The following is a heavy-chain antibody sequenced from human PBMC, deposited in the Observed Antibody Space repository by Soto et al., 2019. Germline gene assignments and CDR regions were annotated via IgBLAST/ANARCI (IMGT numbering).Heavy chain of an antibody. CDR1: GFTFTNAW. Sequence: EVQLVESGGGLVRPGESLRLSCAASGFTFTNAWIHWVRQAPGKGLEWVGRIKSRTDGGTTDLAAPVKGRFTLSSDYAKEALYLQINSLKSLYSDVYYCISYYASRPHVHEDYWGQGPQVTVPS. V-gene: IGHV3-15*01. CDR2: IKSRTDGGTT. CDR3: ISYYASRPHVHEDY. J-gene: IGHJ4*02. D-gene: IGHD3-22*01.